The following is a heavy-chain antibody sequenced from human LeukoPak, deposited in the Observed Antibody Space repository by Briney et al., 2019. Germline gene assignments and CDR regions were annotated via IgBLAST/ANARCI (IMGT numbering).Heavy chain of an antibody. D-gene: IGHD5-24*01. J-gene: IGHJ1*01. V-gene: IGHV1-46*01. CDR2: INPSGGST. Sequence: ASVTVSFKASGYTFTSYYMHWVRQAPGQGLEWMGIINPSGGSTSYAQKFQGRVTMTRDTSTSTVYMELSSLRSEDTAVYYCARSVEMATVRTAGIEYFQHWGQGTLVTVSS. CDR1: GYTFTSYY. CDR3: ARSVEMATVRTAGIEYFQH.